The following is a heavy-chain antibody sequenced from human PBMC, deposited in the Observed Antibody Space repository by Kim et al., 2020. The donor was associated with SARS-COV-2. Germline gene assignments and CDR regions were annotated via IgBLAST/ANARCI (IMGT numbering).Heavy chain of an antibody. CDR3: ASNRYYYGSGSYHFDY. V-gene: IGHV3-30*07. Sequence: SVKGRFTISRDNSKNTRYLQMNSLRAEDTAVYYCASNRYYYGSGSYHFDYWGQGTLVTVSS. D-gene: IGHD3-10*01. J-gene: IGHJ4*02.